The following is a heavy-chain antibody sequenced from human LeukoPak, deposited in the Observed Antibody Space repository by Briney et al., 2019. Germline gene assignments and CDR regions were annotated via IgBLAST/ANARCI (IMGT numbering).Heavy chain of an antibody. CDR2: INHSGRT. D-gene: IGHD3-22*01. CDR1: GGSFSGYY. J-gene: IGHJ4*02. CDR3: ARLDDSSGYLY. V-gene: IGHV4-34*01. Sequence: KPSETLSLTCAVYGGSFSGYYWSWIRQPPGKGLEWIGEINHSGRTNYNPSLKSRVTISVDTSKNQFSLKLSSVTAADTAVYYCARLDDSSGYLYWGQGTLVTVSS.